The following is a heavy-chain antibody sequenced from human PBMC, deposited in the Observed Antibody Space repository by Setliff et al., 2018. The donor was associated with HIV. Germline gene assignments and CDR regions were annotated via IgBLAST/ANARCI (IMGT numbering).Heavy chain of an antibody. D-gene: IGHD3-10*01. CDR1: GLTFSTYG. V-gene: IGHV3-30*18. CDR2: ILYDGSEK. J-gene: IGHJ4*02. Sequence: GGSLRLSCAASGLTFSTYGMHWVRQAPGKGLEWVADILYDGSEKRYADSVKGRFSISRDNSKNTLNLQMNSVRPEDTAVYYCAKVEMGSYLDYWGQGTLVTVSS. CDR3: AKVEMGSYLDY.